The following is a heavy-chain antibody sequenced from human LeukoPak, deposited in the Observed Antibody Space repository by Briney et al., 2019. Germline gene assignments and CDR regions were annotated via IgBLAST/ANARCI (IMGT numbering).Heavy chain of an antibody. CDR2: ISGSGGST. CDR1: GFTFSSYG. D-gene: IGHD3-9*01. J-gene: IGHJ4*02. Sequence: GGSLRLSCAASGFTFSSYGMSWVRQAPGKGLEWVSAISGSGGSTYYADSVKGRFTISRDNSKNTLYLQMNSLRAEDTAVYYCAKRKRYFDWLLFRYYFDYWGQGTPVTASS. V-gene: IGHV3-23*01. CDR3: AKRKRYFDWLLFRYYFDY.